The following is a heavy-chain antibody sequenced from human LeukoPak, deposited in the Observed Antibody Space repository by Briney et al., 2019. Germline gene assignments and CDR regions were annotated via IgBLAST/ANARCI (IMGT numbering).Heavy chain of an antibody. J-gene: IGHJ6*02. Sequence: RLSCAASGFTSSRYWMSWVRQAPGKGLEWLANIKEDGTGKNHVDSVKGRFTISRDNAKNSLYLQMNGLRGEDTAVYYCAREIPQQLVAMDVWGQGTTVXVXS. CDR3: AREIPQQLVAMDV. CDR2: IKEDGTGK. V-gene: IGHV3-7*04. CDR1: GFTSSRYW. D-gene: IGHD6-13*01.